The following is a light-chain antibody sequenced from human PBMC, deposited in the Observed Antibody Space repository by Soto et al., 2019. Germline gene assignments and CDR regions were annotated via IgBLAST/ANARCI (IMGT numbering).Light chain of an antibody. CDR2: EVS. V-gene: IGLV2-14*01. CDR3: SSYASSSTRLV. CDR1: SSDVGGYNY. J-gene: IGLJ1*01. Sequence: QSVLTQPASVSGSPGQSITISCTGTSSDVGGYNYISWYQHHPGKAPKLMIYEVSNRPSGVSNRFSGSKSGNTASLTISGLQAEDEADYYCSSYASSSTRLVFGTGTKLTVL.